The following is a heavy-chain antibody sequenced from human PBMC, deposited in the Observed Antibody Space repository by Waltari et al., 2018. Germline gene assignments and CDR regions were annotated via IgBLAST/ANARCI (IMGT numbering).Heavy chain of an antibody. J-gene: IGHJ3*02. CDR2: IYYSGST. D-gene: IGHD3-22*01. CDR1: GGSISSSSYY. Sequence: QLQLQESGPGLVKPSETLSLTCTVSGGSISSSSYYWGWIRQPPGKGLEWIGSIYYSGSTYYNPSRKSRVTISVDTSKNQFSLKLSSVTAADTAVYYCARRSENDSSGYYSGDAFDIWGQGTMVTVSS. V-gene: IGHV4-39*01. CDR3: ARRSENDSSGYYSGDAFDI.